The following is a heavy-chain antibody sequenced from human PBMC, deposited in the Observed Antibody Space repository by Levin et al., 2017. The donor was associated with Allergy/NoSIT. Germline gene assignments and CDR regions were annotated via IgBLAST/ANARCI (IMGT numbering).Heavy chain of an antibody. V-gene: IGHV3-33*01. CDR2: IWYDGSNK. CDR1: XXXXXXXG. Sequence: GESLKISCAAXXXXXXXXGMKRGSQEEGKGLEWVAVIWYDGSNKYYADSVKGRFTISRDNSKNTLYLQMNSLRAEDTAVYYCARDPHCSSTSCYYYGMDVWGQGTTVTVSS. J-gene: IGHJ6*02. CDR3: ARDPHCSSTSCYYYGMDV. D-gene: IGHD2-2*01.